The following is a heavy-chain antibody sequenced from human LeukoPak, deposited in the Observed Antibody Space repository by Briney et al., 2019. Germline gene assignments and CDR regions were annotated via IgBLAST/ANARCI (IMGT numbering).Heavy chain of an antibody. CDR1: GGSISSSSYY. V-gene: IGHV4-39*07. J-gene: IGHJ4*02. CDR2: IYYSGST. Sequence: KPSETLSLTCTVSGGSISSSSYYWGWIRQPPGKGLEWIGSIYYSGSTYYNPSLKSRVTISVDTSKNQFSLKLSSVTAADTAVYYCAREGSVVGATMSGYWGQGTLVTVSS. CDR3: AREGSVVGATMSGY. D-gene: IGHD1-26*01.